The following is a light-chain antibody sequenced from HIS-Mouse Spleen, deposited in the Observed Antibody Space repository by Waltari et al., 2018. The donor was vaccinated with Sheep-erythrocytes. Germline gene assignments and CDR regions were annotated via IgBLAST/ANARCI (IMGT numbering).Light chain of an antibody. V-gene: IGKV3-11*01. CDR3: QQRSNWYT. CDR2: DAS. CDR1: QSVSSY. Sequence: EIVLTQSPATLSLSLVERATLSCRASQSVSSYLAWYQQKPGQAPRLLIYDASNRATGIPARFSGSGSGTDFTLTISSLEPEDFAVYYCQQRSNWYTFGQGTKLEIK. J-gene: IGKJ2*01.